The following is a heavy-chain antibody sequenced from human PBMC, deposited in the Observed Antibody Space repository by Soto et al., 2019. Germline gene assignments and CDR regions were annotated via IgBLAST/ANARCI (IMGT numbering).Heavy chain of an antibody. Sequence: GGSLRLSCAASGFTFSSYAMSWVRQAPGKGLEWVSAISGSGGSTYYADSVKGRFTISRDNSKNTLYLQMNSLRAEDTAVYYCAKDDYDILTGSNYFDHWCQGTLVTVSS. D-gene: IGHD3-9*01. CDR2: ISGSGGST. CDR3: AKDDYDILTGSNYFDH. V-gene: IGHV3-23*01. CDR1: GFTFSSYA. J-gene: IGHJ4*02.